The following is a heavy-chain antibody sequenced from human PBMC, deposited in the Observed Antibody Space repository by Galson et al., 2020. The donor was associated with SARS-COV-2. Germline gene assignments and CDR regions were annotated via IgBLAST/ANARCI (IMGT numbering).Heavy chain of an antibody. Sequence: GESLKISCKGSGYSFTSYWIGWVRQMPGKGLEWMGIIYPGDSDTRYSPSFQGQVTISADKSISTAYLQWSSLKASDTAMYYCARLLPTIAAAGPEWFDPWGQGTLVTVSS. V-gene: IGHV5-51*01. CDR2: IYPGDSDT. CDR1: GYSFTSYW. D-gene: IGHD6-13*01. J-gene: IGHJ5*02. CDR3: ARLLPTIAAAGPEWFDP.